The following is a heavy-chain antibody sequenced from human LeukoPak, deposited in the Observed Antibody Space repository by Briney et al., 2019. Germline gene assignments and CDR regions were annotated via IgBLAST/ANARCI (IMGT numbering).Heavy chain of an antibody. D-gene: IGHD2-15*01. CDR1: GGSISNYY. CDR2: IYYTGNT. V-gene: IGHV4-59*01. CDR3: ARAAYCSGATCYSGNFQD. Sequence: SETLSLTCIVSGGSISNYYWNWIRQPPGKGLEWIGYIYYTGNTNYNPSLASRVTISMDTSRTHFSLNLGSVTAADTAVYYCARAAYCSGATCYSGNFQDWGQGTLVTVSS. J-gene: IGHJ1*01.